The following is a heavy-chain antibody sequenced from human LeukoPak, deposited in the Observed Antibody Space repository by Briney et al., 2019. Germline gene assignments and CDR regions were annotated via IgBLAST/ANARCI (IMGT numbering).Heavy chain of an antibody. Sequence: SETLSLTCTVSGGSISSYYWSWIRQPPGKGLEWIGEINHSGSTNYNPSLKSRVTISVDTSKNQFSLKLSSVTAADTAVYYCVSEGGDFDYWGQGTLVTVSS. D-gene: IGHD2-15*01. V-gene: IGHV4-34*01. CDR1: GGSISSYY. J-gene: IGHJ4*02. CDR3: VSEGGDFDY. CDR2: INHSGST.